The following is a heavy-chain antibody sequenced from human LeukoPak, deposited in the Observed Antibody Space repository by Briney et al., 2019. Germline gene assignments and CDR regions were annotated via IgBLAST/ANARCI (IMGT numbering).Heavy chain of an antibody. CDR1: GFSFSGSA. Sequence: GGSLRLSCAASGFSFSGSAMHWVRQASGKGLEWVGRIRSKANTYATAYAASVKGRFTISRDDSKNTAYLQMNSLRAEDTAVYYCTRGRRRDPTGSSYYYGMDVWGQGTTVAVSS. J-gene: IGHJ6*02. CDR3: TRGRRRDPTGSSYYYGMDV. D-gene: IGHD1-1*01. V-gene: IGHV3-73*01. CDR2: IRSKANTYAT.